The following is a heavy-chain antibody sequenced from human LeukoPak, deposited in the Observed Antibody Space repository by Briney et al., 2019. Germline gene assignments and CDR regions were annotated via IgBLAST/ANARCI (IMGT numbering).Heavy chain of an antibody. CDR1: GFTFSSYA. CDR3: ARDLDVGSYFGN. Sequence: PGRSLRLSCAASGFTFSSYAMHWVRQAPGKGLEWVAVISYDGSNKYYADSVKGRFTISRDNSKNTLYLQMNSLRAEDTAVYYCARDLDVGSYFGNWGQGTLVTVSS. V-gene: IGHV3-30-3*01. J-gene: IGHJ4*02. D-gene: IGHD3-10*01. CDR2: ISYDGSNK.